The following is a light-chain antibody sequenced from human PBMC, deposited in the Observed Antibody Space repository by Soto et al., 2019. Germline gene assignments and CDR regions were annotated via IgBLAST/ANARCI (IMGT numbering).Light chain of an antibody. Sequence: EIVLTQSPGTLSLSPGERATLSCRASQSVSSSYLAWYQQKPSQAPRLLIYGASSRATGIPDRFSGSGSGTDFTLTISRLEPEDFAVYYCQQYGSPFGQGTKVEIK. CDR2: GAS. V-gene: IGKV3-20*01. CDR3: QQYGSP. J-gene: IGKJ1*01. CDR1: QSVSSSY.